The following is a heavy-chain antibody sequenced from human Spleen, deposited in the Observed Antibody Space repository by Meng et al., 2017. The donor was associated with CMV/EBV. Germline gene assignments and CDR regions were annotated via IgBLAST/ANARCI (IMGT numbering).Heavy chain of an antibody. J-gene: IGHJ5*02. CDR3: ARDYDNNWNPNWFDP. CDR1: GLTFSRYW. D-gene: IGHD1-20*01. V-gene: IGHV3-74*01. CDR2: INSDGSST. Sequence: SGLTFSRYWMHWVRQAPGKGLVWVSRINSDGSSTSYADSVKGRFTISKNNAKNTLYLQMNSLRAEDTAVYYCARDYDNNWNPNWFDPWGQGTLVTVSS.